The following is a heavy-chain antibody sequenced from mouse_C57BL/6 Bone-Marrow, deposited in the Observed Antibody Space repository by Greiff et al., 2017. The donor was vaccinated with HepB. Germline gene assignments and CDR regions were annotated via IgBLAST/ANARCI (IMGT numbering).Heavy chain of an antibody. CDR3: AREGYYYGSSLGY. Sequence: QVQLQQSGAELMKPGASVKLSCKATGYTFTSYGISWVKQRTGQGLEWIGEIYPRSGNTYYNEKFKGKATLTADKSSSTAYMELRSLTSEDSAVYFCAREGYYYGSSLGYWGQGTTLTVSS. J-gene: IGHJ2*01. V-gene: IGHV1-81*01. CDR1: GYTFTSYG. D-gene: IGHD1-1*01. CDR2: IYPRSGNT.